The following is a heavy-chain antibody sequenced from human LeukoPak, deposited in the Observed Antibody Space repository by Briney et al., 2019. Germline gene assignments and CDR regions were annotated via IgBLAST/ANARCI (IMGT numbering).Heavy chain of an antibody. V-gene: IGHV3-53*01. D-gene: IGHD3-22*01. CDR2: IYSGGST. J-gene: IGHJ3*02. Sequence: GSLRLSCAASGFTVSSNYMSWVRQAPGKGLEWVSVIYSGGSTYYADSVKGRFTISRDNSKNTLYLQMNSLRAEDTAVYYCARAYYDCSGYYLNDAFDIWGQGTMVTVSS. CDR3: ARAYYDCSGYYLNDAFDI. CDR1: GFTVSSNY.